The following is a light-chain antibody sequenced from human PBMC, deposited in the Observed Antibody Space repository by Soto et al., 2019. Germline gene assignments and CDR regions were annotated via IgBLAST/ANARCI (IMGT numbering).Light chain of an antibody. V-gene: IGKV1-5*01. Sequence: IQLTQSPTTLPASVGDRVTLTCRASESISNWLAWYQQRPGTAPKLLIYHASILETAVPSRFSGNGSGTELTLTIRSLQPGDVDTYYRQQYRTYSFGQGSRVEIK. CDR3: QQYRTYS. J-gene: IGKJ1*01. CDR2: HAS. CDR1: ESISNW.